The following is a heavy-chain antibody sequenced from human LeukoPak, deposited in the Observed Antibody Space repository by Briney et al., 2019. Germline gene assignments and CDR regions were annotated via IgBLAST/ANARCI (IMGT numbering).Heavy chain of an antibody. J-gene: IGHJ4*02. V-gene: IGHV1-2*02. CDR1: GYTFTGYY. Sequence: ASVKVSCKASGYTFTGYYMHWVRQAPGQGLEWMGWINPNSGGTNYARKFQGRVTMTRDTSISTAYMELSRLRSDDTAVYYCARDPLAVAGTRGFDYWGQGTLVTVSS. CDR2: INPNSGGT. CDR3: ARDPLAVAGTRGFDY. D-gene: IGHD6-19*01.